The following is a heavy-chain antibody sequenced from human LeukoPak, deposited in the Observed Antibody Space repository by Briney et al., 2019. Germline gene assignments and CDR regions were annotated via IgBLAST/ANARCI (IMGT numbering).Heavy chain of an antibody. CDR3: AKDYPNYYGSGNYYKGNWFDP. Sequence: GGSLRLSCAASGFTFSSYAMSWVRQAPGKGLEWVSAISGSGGSTYYADSVKGRFTISRDNSKNTLYLQMNSLRAEDTAVYYCAKDYPNYYGSGNYYKGNWFDPWGQGTLVTVSS. V-gene: IGHV3-23*01. D-gene: IGHD3-10*01. CDR2: ISGSGGST. J-gene: IGHJ5*02. CDR1: GFTFSSYA.